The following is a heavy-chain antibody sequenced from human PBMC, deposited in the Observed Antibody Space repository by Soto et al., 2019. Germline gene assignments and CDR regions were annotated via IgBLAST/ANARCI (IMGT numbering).Heavy chain of an antibody. D-gene: IGHD3-10*01. V-gene: IGHV1-69*01. CDR1: GGTFSRHA. CDR3: AKYAGREQPNLDS. Sequence: QVQLVQSGAEVRKPGSSVKVSCKASGGTFSRHAISWVRQAPGQGLEWMGGIIPIFGTANHAQKFQGRVTIIAAESTSTVYMELSSLRSEDTAMYYCAKYAGREQPNLDSWGQGTLVTVSS. J-gene: IGHJ4*02. CDR2: IIPIFGTA.